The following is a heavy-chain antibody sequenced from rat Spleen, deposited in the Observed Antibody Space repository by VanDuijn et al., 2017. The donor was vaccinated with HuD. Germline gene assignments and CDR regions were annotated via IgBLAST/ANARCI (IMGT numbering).Heavy chain of an antibody. Sequence: EVQLVESGGGLIQPGRSLKLSCAASGFTFTNYGMHWIRQAPTNGLEWVASISPSGSTHHYRDSVKGRFTISRDNAKSTLDLQMDSLRSEDTATYYCTREYRYFFDYWGQGVMVIVSS. CDR3: TREYRYFFDY. D-gene: IGHD1-5*01. V-gene: IGHV5-19*01. CDR2: ISPSGSTH. CDR1: GFTFTNYG. J-gene: IGHJ2*01.